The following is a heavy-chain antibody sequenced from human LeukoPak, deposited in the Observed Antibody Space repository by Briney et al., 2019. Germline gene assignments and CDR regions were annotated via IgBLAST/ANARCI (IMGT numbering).Heavy chain of an antibody. CDR2: IIPILGIA. CDR3: AREDTVADHYGMDV. CDR1: GDTFSSYA. D-gene: IGHD4-23*01. J-gene: IGHJ6*02. V-gene: IGHV1-69*04. Sequence: ASVKVSCKASGDTFSSYAISWVRQAPGQGLEWMGRIIPILGIANYAQKFQGRVTITADKSTSTAYMELSSLRSGDTAVYYCAREDTVADHYGMDVWGQGTTVTVSS.